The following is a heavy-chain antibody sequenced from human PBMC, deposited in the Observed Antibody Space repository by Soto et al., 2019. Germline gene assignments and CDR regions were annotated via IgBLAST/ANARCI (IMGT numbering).Heavy chain of an antibody. Sequence: QVQLVQSGAEVKKPGASVKVSCKASGYTFTTHGIIWVRQAPGQGLEWMGWVSGDNGHTNYAQSLQGRVTMTTDTSTNTGYMELRSLRSDETAVYYFAIDLGYCRSVTCYREWFDRWGQGTMVTISA. CDR3: AIDLGYCRSVTCYREWFDR. J-gene: IGHJ5*02. CDR1: GYTFTTHG. CDR2: VSGDNGHT. V-gene: IGHV1-18*01. D-gene: IGHD2-2*01.